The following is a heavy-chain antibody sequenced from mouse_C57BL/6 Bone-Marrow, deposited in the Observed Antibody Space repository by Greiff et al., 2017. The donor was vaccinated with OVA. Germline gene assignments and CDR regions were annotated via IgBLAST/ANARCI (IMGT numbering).Heavy chain of an antibody. CDR2: INPYNGGT. D-gene: IGHD2-5*01. CDR1: GYTFTDYY. V-gene: IGHV1-19*01. CDR3: ARDSKGWYFDV. J-gene: IGHJ1*03. Sequence: VQLKQSGPVLVKPGASVKMSCKASGYTFTDYYMNWVKQSQGKSLEWIGVINPYNGGTSYNQKFKGKATLTVDKSSSTAYMELNSLTSEDSAVYDCARDSKGWYFDVWGTGTTVTVSS.